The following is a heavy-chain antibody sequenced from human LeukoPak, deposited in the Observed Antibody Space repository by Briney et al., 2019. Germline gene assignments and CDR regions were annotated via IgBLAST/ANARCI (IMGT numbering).Heavy chain of an antibody. V-gene: IGHV3-74*01. Sequence: PGGSLRLSCAASGLTFSSHWMHWVRQAPGKGLVWVSRITNDGSSTTYADSVKGRFTISRDNAKNMLYLQVNSLRAEDTAVYYCARAQTMVAYSFLYWGQGTLVTVSS. D-gene: IGHD3-10*01. J-gene: IGHJ4*02. CDR1: GLTFSSHW. CDR2: ITNDGSST. CDR3: ARAQTMVAYSFLY.